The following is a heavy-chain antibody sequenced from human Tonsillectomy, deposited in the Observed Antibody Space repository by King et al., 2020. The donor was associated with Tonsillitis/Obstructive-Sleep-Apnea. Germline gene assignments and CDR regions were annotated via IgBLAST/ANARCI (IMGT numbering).Heavy chain of an antibody. J-gene: IGHJ4*02. CDR1: RFTFSSYA. V-gene: IGHV3-23*04. Sequence: VQLVESGGGLVQPGGSLRLSCAAPRFTFSSYAMSWVRQAPGKGLEWVSAISGNGGNTYYADSVKGRFTISRDNSKNTLYLQVNSLRAEDTAVYLCGKEAPAVAGTVYVEDWGQGTLVTVSS. D-gene: IGHD6-19*01. CDR3: GKEAPAVAGTVYVED. CDR2: ISGNGGNT.